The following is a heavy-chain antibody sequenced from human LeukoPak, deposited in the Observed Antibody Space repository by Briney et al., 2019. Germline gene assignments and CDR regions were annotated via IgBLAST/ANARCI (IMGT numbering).Heavy chain of an antibody. Sequence: SETLSLTCTVSGGSISSYYWSRIRQPAGKGLEWIGRIYTSGSTNYNPSLKSRVTMSVDTSKNQFSLKLSSVTAADTAVYYCARGLGVLAARPAYYYYYMDVWGKGTTVTVSS. V-gene: IGHV4-4*07. CDR1: GGSISSYY. J-gene: IGHJ6*03. CDR2: IYTSGST. D-gene: IGHD6-6*01. CDR3: ARGLGVLAARPAYYYYYMDV.